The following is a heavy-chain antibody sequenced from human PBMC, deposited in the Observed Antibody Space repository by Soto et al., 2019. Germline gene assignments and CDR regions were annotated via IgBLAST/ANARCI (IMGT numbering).Heavy chain of an antibody. CDR3: ARDSQGCSSTSCHHDAFDI. V-gene: IGHV4-4*02. J-gene: IGHJ3*02. CDR2: IYHRGST. Sequence: QVQLQESGPGLVKPSGTLSLTCAVSSGSISSSNWWSWVRQPPGKGLEWIGEIYHRGSTNYNPSLKSRVTRSVDKSKNQFSLKLSSVTAADTAVYYCARDSQGCSSTSCHHDAFDIWGQGTMVTVSS. CDR1: SGSISSSNW. D-gene: IGHD2-2*01.